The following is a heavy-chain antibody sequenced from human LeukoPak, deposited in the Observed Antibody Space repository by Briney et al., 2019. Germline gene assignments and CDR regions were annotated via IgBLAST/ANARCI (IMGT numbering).Heavy chain of an antibody. Sequence: SETLSLTCTVSGGSISSSSYYWGWIRQPPGKGLEWIGSIYYSGSTYYNPSLKSRVTISVDTSKNQFSLKLSSVTAADTAVYYCARRGTYYDFWSGAWDDYWGQGTLVTVSS. CDR3: ARRGTYYDFWSGAWDDY. CDR2: IYYSGST. CDR1: GGSISSSSYY. J-gene: IGHJ4*02. D-gene: IGHD3-3*01. V-gene: IGHV4-39*01.